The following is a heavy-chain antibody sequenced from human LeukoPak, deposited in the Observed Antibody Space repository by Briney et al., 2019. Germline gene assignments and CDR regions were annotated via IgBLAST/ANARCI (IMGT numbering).Heavy chain of an antibody. CDR1: GFTFTSFG. CDR2: ISAYNGNT. CDR3: ATGAVGATTHFDY. D-gene: IGHD1-26*01. Sequence: ASVKVSCKASGFTFTSFGFSWVRQAPGQGLEWMGWISAYNGNTNYAQNLQGRVTMTTDASTSTVYMELRSLRSDDTAVYYCATGAVGATTHFDYWGQGTLVTVSS. V-gene: IGHV1-18*01. J-gene: IGHJ4*02.